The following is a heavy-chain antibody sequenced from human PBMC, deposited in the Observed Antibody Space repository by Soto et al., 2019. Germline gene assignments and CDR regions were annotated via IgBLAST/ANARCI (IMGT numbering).Heavy chain of an antibody. Sequence: QVQLQESGPGLVKPSETLSLTCTVSGVSISTYHWSWIRQPPGKGLEWIGYIHYSGSTNSNPSLKSRVIISVDMFKNQFSLKLTSVTAADTAVYYCASHPTLTTNFDYWGQGSLVTVSS. CDR2: IHYSGST. D-gene: IGHD3-3*01. CDR1: GVSISTYH. CDR3: ASHPTLTTNFDY. J-gene: IGHJ4*02. V-gene: IGHV4-59*12.